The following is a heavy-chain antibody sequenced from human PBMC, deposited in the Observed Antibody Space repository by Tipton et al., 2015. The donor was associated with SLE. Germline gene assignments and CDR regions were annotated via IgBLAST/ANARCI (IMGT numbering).Heavy chain of an antibody. J-gene: IGHJ5*02. CDR1: GYTFTSYG. CDR3: ARDPLGPPLYCFVP. CDR2: ISAYNGNT. V-gene: IGHV1-18*01. Sequence: QLVQSGAEAKKPGASVKVSCKASGYTFTSYGISWVRQAPGQGLEWMGWISAYNGNTNYAQKLQGRFAMTTDTSTSTAYMELRSLRSDDTAVSYCARDPLGPPLYCFVPWGQGTLVTVSS.